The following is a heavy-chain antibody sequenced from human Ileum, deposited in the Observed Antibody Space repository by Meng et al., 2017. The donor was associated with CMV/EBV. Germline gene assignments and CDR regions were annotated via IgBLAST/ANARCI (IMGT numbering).Heavy chain of an antibody. CDR1: GFSFSDFH. CDR2: ISRDNTYT. V-gene: IGHV3-11*06. Sequence: LVGSGGDLVKPGGSLRLSFGASGFSFSDFHMNWIRQAPGKGPEWVSFISRDNTYTNYADSVKGRFTISRDNAKNLLFLQMNSLRVEDTALYYCARGHYDSFWGRGTLVTVSS. D-gene: IGHD3-22*01. J-gene: IGHJ4*02. CDR3: ARGHYDSF.